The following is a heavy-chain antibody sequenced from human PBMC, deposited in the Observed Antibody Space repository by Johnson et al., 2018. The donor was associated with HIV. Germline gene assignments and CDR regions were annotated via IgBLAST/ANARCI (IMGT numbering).Heavy chain of an antibody. Sequence: VQLVESGGGVVQPGRSLRLSCAASGFTFRSYAMHWVRQAPGKGLEWVAVISYDGKSTYYADSVKGRFTISRDNSKNSLFLQMNGLRAEDTAVYYCARAPYNWNLGLFDAFDVWGQGTKVTVSA. CDR3: ARAPYNWNLGLFDAFDV. V-gene: IGHV3-30*04. CDR1: GFTFRSYA. CDR2: ISYDGKST. J-gene: IGHJ3*01. D-gene: IGHD1-7*01.